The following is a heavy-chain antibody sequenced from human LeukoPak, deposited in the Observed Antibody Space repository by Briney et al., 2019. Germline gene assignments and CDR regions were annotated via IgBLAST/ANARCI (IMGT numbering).Heavy chain of an antibody. V-gene: IGHV4-59*01. Sequence: PSETLSLTCTVSGGSISSYYWSWIRQPPGKGLEWIGYIYYSGSTNYNPSLKSRVTISVDTSKNQFSLKLSSVTAADTAVYYCARVMAAAGPIDYWGQGTLVTVSS. CDR2: IYYSGST. CDR1: GGSISSYY. J-gene: IGHJ4*02. CDR3: ARVMAAAGPIDY. D-gene: IGHD6-13*01.